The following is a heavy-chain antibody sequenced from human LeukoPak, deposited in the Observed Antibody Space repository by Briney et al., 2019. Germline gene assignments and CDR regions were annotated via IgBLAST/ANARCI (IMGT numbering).Heavy chain of an antibody. Sequence: GGSLRLSCAASGFTFSSYAMSWVRQAPEKGLEWVSTISDTSRTYYADSVKGRFTISRDNSRNTLYLQMNSQRAEDTAVYYCAKDWRGHGDFHAFDIWGQGTRVTVSS. CDR1: GFTFSSYA. CDR2: ISDTSRT. J-gene: IGHJ3*02. V-gene: IGHV3-23*01. CDR3: AKDWRGHGDFHAFDI. D-gene: IGHD4-17*01.